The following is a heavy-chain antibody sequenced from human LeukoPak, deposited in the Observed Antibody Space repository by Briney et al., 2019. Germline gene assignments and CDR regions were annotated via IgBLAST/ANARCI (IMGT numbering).Heavy chain of an antibody. J-gene: IGHJ4*02. Sequence: PGGSLRPSCAASGFTFSSYGMHWVRQAPGKGLEWVAVISYDGSNKYYADSVKGRFTISRDNSKNTLYLQMNSLRAEDTAVYYCAKDRDWYYFDYWGQGTLVTVSS. D-gene: IGHD5-24*01. CDR3: AKDRDWYYFDY. CDR1: GFTFSSYG. V-gene: IGHV3-30*18. CDR2: ISYDGSNK.